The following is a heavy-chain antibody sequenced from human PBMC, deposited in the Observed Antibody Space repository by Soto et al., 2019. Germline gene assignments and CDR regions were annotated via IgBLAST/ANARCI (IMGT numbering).Heavy chain of an antibody. CDR1: GGSISSYY. D-gene: IGHD4-17*01. J-gene: IGHJ5*02. CDR2: IYYSGST. V-gene: IGHV4-59*08. CDR3: ARHGIVYGDYSCDP. Sequence: PSETLSLTCTVSGGSISSYYWSWIRQPPGKGLEWIGYIYYSGSTNYNPSLKSRVTISVDTSKNQFSLKLSSVTAADTAVYYCARHGIVYGDYSCDPWGQGTLVTVS.